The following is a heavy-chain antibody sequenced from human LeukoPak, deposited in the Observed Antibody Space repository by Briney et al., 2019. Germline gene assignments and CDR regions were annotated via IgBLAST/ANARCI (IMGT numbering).Heavy chain of an antibody. CDR2: INHSGST. CDR3: ARDRSSGWYVVDY. V-gene: IGHV4-34*01. Sequence: SEILSLTCAVYGGSFSGYYWSWIRQPPGKGLEWIGEINHSGSTNYNPSLKSRVTISVDTSKNQFSLKLSSVTAADTAVYYCARDRSSGWYVVDYWGQGTLVTVSS. CDR1: GGSFSGYY. D-gene: IGHD6-19*01. J-gene: IGHJ4*02.